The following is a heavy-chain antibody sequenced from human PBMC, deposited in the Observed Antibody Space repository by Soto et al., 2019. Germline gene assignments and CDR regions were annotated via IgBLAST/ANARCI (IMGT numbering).Heavy chain of an antibody. J-gene: IGHJ4*02. CDR1: GFNFGGYA. CDR3: CGGMYSPYGTIPLSFDY. V-gene: IGHV3-49*03. Sequence: GGSLRLSCTTSGFNFGGYAMTWFRHAPGKGLEWLGFIRSKAYGGTTEYAASVRGRFTISSDDSKSIAYLQMASFMNEDTAINYCCGGMYSPYGTIPLSFDYWGQGTQVTVSS. CDR2: IRSKAYGGTT. D-gene: IGHD2-8*01.